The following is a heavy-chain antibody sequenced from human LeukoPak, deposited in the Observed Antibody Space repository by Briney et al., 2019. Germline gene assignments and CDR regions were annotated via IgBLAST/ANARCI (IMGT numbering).Heavy chain of an antibody. V-gene: IGHV1-2*06. Sequence: ASVKVSCKASGYTFTGYYMHWVRQAPGQGLEWMGRINPNSGGTNYAQKCQGRVTMTRDTSISTAYMELSRLRSDDTAVYYCAREGGRYCSGGSCYGMYNWFDPWGQGTLVTVSS. CDR2: INPNSGGT. CDR3: AREGGRYCSGGSCYGMYNWFDP. CDR1: GYTFTGYY. J-gene: IGHJ5*02. D-gene: IGHD2-15*01.